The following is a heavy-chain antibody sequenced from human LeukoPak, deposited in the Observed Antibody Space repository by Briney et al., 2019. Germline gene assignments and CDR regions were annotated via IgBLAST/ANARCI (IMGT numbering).Heavy chain of an antibody. CDR1: GFTFSSYG. V-gene: IGHV3-30*02. CDR2: IRYDGSNK. D-gene: IGHD5-18*01. Sequence: GGSLRLSCAASGFTFSSYGMHWVRQAPGKGLEWVAFIRYDGSNKYYADSVKGRFTISRDNSKNTLYLQMSSLRAEDTAVYYCAKDEGRYSYGIGFDYWGQGTLVTVSS. CDR3: AKDEGRYSYGIGFDY. J-gene: IGHJ4*02.